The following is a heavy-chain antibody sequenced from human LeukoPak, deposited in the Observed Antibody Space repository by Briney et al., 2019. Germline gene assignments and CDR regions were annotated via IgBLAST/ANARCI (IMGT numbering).Heavy chain of an antibody. CDR1: GFTFSSYA. Sequence: QPGGSLRLSCAASGFTFSSYAMSWVRQAPGKGLEWVSAISGSGGSTYYADSVKGRFTISRDNSKNTLYLQMNSLRAEDTAVYYCARREQQLVRFSENYYYYYYMDVWGKGTTVTVSS. J-gene: IGHJ6*03. CDR2: ISGSGGST. V-gene: IGHV3-23*01. CDR3: ARREQQLVRFSENYYYYYYMDV. D-gene: IGHD6-13*01.